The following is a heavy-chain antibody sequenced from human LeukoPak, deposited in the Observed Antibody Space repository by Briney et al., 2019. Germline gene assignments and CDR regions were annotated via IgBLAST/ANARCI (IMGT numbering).Heavy chain of an antibody. D-gene: IGHD6-13*01. CDR2: ISSSSSYI. CDR1: GFTVSSNY. CDR3: ARGSPSYSSSCRD. J-gene: IGHJ4*02. Sequence: PGGSLRLSCAASGFTVSSNYMSWVRQAPGKGLEWVSSISSSSSYIYYADSVKGRFTISRDNAKNSLYLQMNSLRAEDTAVYYCARGSPSYSSSCRDWGQGTLVTVSS. V-gene: IGHV3-21*01.